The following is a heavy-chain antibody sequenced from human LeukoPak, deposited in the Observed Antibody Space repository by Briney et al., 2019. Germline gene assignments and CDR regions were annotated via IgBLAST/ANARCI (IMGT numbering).Heavy chain of an antibody. V-gene: IGHV4-39*07. CDR1: GGAISSSSYY. Sequence: SETLSLTCTVSGGAISSSSYYWGWIRQPPGKGLEWIGNIYYSGSTYYNPSLKSRVTISVDTSKNQFSLKLSSVTAADTAVYYCARTAAPGYSSSWNKYYFDYWGQGTLVTVSS. CDR3: ARTAAPGYSSSWNKYYFDY. J-gene: IGHJ4*02. D-gene: IGHD6-13*01. CDR2: IYYSGST.